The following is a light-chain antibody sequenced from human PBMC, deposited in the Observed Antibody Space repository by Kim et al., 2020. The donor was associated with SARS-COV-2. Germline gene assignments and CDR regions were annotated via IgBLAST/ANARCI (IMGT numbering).Light chain of an antibody. Sequence: QSVLTQSPSASGTPGQRVTISCSGSSSNIGSNYGYWYQQVPGTAPKLLIYRNNQRPSGVPDRFSGSKSGTSASLAISGLRSEDEADYYCAAWDDSLSGVVFGGGTQLTVL. J-gene: IGLJ3*02. CDR2: RNN. CDR3: AAWDDSLSGVV. CDR1: SSNIGSNY. V-gene: IGLV1-47*01.